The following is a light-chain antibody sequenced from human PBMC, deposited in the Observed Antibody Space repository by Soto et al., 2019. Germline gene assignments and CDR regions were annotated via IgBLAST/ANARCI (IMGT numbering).Light chain of an antibody. CDR3: QQYGSTPWT. Sequence: VVLTQFPVTLSLSPGETATLSCGASQRVSNNFLGWYQQKPGLPPRLLIYDATSRANGIPERFSGRGSGTHFTLTISRLEPEDFAVYYCQQYGSTPWTFGRGTKVDIK. J-gene: IGKJ1*01. V-gene: IGKV3D-20*01. CDR1: QRVSNNF. CDR2: DAT.